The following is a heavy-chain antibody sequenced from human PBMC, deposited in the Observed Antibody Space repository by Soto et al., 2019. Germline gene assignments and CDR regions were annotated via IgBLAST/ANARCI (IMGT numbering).Heavy chain of an antibody. D-gene: IGHD3-22*01. V-gene: IGHV3-9*01. CDR1: GFTFDDYA. CDR3: AKDIRGGNSSGYYYNAFDI. J-gene: IGHJ3*02. CDR2: ISWNSDGI. Sequence: EVQLVESGGGLEQPGRSLRLSCAASGFTFDDYAMHWVRQAPGKGLEWVSGISWNSDGIGYADSVKGRFTISRDNAKNVLXXQMNSLSAEDTALYYCAKDIRGGNSSGYYYNAFDIWGQGTMVTVSS.